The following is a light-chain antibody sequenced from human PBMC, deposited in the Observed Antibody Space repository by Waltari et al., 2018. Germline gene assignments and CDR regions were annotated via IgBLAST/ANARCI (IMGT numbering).Light chain of an antibody. CDR2: GNN. Sequence: QSVLTQPPSVSGAPGQRVPISCTGSSSNMGAGYGVDWYQQLPGTAPKLLIYGNNNRPSGVPDRFSGSKSGTSASLAITGLQAEDEADYYCQSYDSSLSGFAVFGGGTQLTVL. V-gene: IGLV1-40*01. CDR3: QSYDSSLSGFAV. J-gene: IGLJ7*01. CDR1: SSNMGAGYG.